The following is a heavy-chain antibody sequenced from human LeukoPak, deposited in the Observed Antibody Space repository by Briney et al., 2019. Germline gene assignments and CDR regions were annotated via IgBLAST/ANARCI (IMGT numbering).Heavy chain of an antibody. V-gene: IGHV3-23*01. CDR3: AKDIQGSY. CDR2: VSSSGANT. D-gene: IGHD2-21*01. CDR1: GFSFNSAA. J-gene: IGHJ4*02. Sequence: QSGGSLRLSCAASGFSFNSAAMTWVRQAPGKGLEWVSLVSSSGANTYYADSVEGRFTISRDNSKNTLYLQMNSLRAEDTAIYYCAKDIQGSYWGQGTLVTVSS.